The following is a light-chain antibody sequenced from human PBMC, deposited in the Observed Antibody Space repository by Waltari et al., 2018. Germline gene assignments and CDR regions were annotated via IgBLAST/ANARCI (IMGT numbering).Light chain of an antibody. CDR1: QSVCRNY. Sequence: ETVLTQSPGTLSLSPGERATLSCRASQSVCRNYLAWYQQKPGQAPRLLIYDTSSRATGIPDRFSGSGSGTDFTLTISRLEPEDFAVYYCQQYDTSPLTFGGGTKVEIK. CDR2: DTS. J-gene: IGKJ4*01. CDR3: QQYDTSPLT. V-gene: IGKV3-20*01.